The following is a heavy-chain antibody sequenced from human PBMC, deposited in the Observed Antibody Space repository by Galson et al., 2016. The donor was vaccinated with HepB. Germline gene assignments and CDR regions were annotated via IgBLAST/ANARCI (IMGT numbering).Heavy chain of an antibody. Sequence: SVKVSCKASGGTFSSYAISWVRQAPGQGLEWMGGLIPIFGTANYAKKFQGSVTITADESTSTAYMELSSLRSEDTAVYYCARWGRIAVKDVFDIWGQGTMVTVAS. J-gene: IGHJ3*02. CDR3: ARWGRIAVKDVFDI. D-gene: IGHD6-6*01. CDR2: LIPIFGTA. V-gene: IGHV1-69*13. CDR1: GGTFSSYA.